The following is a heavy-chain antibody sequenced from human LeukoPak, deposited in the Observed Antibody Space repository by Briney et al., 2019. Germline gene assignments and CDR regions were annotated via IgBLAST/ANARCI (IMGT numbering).Heavy chain of an antibody. J-gene: IGHJ4*02. CDR3: ARDYGGFCTSDNCYRTIFDY. V-gene: IGHV1-2*02. D-gene: IGHD2-2*02. CDR2: INPNSGSA. CDR1: GYTFTGYY. Sequence: ASVKVSCKASGYTFTGYYMHWVRQAPGQGLEWMGWINPNSGSANYAQKFQGRVTMTRDTSISTAYMDLSSLRSDDTAVYYCARDYGGFCTSDNCYRTIFDYWGQGTLVTVSS.